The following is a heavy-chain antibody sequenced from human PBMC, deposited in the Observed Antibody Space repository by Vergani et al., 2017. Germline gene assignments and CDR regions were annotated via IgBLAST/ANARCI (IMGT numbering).Heavy chain of an antibody. Sequence: EVQLVQSGAEVKKPGASLTLSSIPSGSPFPPSSLGFVRHRPGNDLQSLGIISTGDSHTRYSPSFQGQVTISADKSISTAYLQWSSLKASDTAMYYCARRTSGSFPHDAFDIWGQGTMVTVSS. CDR3: ARRTSGSFPHDAFDI. CDR1: GSPFPPSS. V-gene: IGHV5-51*01. J-gene: IGHJ3*02. CDR2: ISTGDSHT. D-gene: IGHD1-26*01.